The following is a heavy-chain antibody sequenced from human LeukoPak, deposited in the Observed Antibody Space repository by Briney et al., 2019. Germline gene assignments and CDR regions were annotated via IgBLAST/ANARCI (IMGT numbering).Heavy chain of an antibody. CDR2: INPSGGST. CDR3: ASDTSGSYYHYYYMDV. V-gene: IGHV1-46*01. CDR1: GYTFTSYY. D-gene: IGHD1-26*01. J-gene: IGHJ6*03. Sequence: ASVKASCKASGYTFTSYYMHWVRQAPGQGLEWMGIINPSGGSTSYAQKFQGRVTMTRDMSTSTVYMELSSLRSEDTAVYYCASDTSGSYYHYYYMDVWGKGTTVTVSS.